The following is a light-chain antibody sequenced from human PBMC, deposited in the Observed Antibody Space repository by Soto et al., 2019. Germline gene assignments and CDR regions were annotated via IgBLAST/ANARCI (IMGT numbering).Light chain of an antibody. CDR1: SSNIGAGYD. Sequence: QSVLTQPPSVSGAPGQRVTISCTGSSSNIGAGYDVHWYQQLPGTAPKLLIYGNNIRPSGVPDRFSGSKSGTSASLANTGLQAEDEADYYCSSYTTSSSYVFGTGTKVTVL. CDR2: GNN. CDR3: SSYTTSSSYV. V-gene: IGLV1-40*01. J-gene: IGLJ1*01.